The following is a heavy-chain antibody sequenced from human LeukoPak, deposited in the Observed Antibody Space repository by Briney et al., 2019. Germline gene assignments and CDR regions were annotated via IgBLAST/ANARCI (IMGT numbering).Heavy chain of an antibody. CDR3: ARDYYGSGSGIDY. CDR2: ISYDGSNK. Sequence: GGSLRLSCAASGFTFSSYAMHWVRQAPGKGLEWVAVISYDGSNKYYADSVKGRFTISRDNSKTTLYLQMNSLRAEDTAVYYCARDYYGSGSGIDYWGQGTLVTVSS. V-gene: IGHV3-30-3*01. D-gene: IGHD3-10*01. CDR1: GFTFSSYA. J-gene: IGHJ4*02.